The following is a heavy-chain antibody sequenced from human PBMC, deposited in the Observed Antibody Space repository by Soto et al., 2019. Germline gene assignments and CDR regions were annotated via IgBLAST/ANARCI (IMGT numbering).Heavy chain of an antibody. Sequence: QVQLQESGPGLVKPSQTLSLTCAVSGCSINSDDYYWTWVRQPPGKGLEWIGLIYYSGKTKYNPSLESRVAISIDTSKNQFSLKLSSVSAADTALYYCAGDRSNSPDYFDYWGQGTLVTVSS. D-gene: IGHD6-6*01. CDR1: GCSINSDDYY. CDR3: AGDRSNSPDYFDY. V-gene: IGHV4-30-4*01. CDR2: IYYSGKT. J-gene: IGHJ4*02.